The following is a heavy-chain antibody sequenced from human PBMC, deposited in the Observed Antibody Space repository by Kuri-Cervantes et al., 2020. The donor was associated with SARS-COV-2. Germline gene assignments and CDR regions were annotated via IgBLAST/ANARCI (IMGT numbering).Heavy chain of an antibody. J-gene: IGHJ6*03. Sequence: ASVKVSCKASGYTFTSYDINWVRQAPGQGLEYMGWIHPNTGGTPFAQKFPGRVTLARDTSITTVYMELYSLTSEDTAVYYCARGGKDSPTSTYFYYHMDVWGRGTTVTVSS. CDR3: ARGGKDSPTSTYFYYHMDV. CDR1: GYTFTSYD. D-gene: IGHD2-15*01. V-gene: IGHV1-2*02. CDR2: IHPNTGGT.